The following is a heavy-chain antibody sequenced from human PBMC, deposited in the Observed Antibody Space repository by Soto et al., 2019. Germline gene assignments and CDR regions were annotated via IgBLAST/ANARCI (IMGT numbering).Heavy chain of an antibody. V-gene: IGHV1-69*12. J-gene: IGHJ6*04. D-gene: IGHD1-26*01. Sequence: QVQLVQSGAEVKKPGSSVKVSCQASGGSLTNYGVSWVRHAPGQGLDCMGGIIPVFGTANYAQKFQGRVTIAADESKGTVFMGVRSLRSEDTAVYYWARGDATKLGVPNYYGMEVWGKGTKVTVSS. CDR3: ARGDATKLGVPNYYGMEV. CDR1: GGSLTNYG. CDR2: IIPVFGTA.